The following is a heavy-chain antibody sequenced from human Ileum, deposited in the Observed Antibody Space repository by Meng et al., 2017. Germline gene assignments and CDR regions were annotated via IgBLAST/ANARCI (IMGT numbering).Heavy chain of an antibody. J-gene: IGHJ3*02. Sequence: GASLKISCAASGFTFDDYVMSWVRQAPGKGLEWVSGINWNGGSTGYADSVKGRFTISRDTSKKSLYLQMNSLRAEDTALYHCARDVVGSYRNDAFDIWGQGTMVTVSS. CDR1: GFTFDDYV. V-gene: IGHV3-20*01. CDR3: ARDVVGSYRNDAFDI. D-gene: IGHD1-26*01. CDR2: INWNGGST.